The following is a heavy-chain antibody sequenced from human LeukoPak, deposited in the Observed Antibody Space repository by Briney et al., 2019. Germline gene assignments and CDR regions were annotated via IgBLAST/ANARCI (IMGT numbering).Heavy chain of an antibody. CDR2: ISWNSGNM. J-gene: IGHJ2*01. CDR1: GFMFNDYA. Sequence: PGRSLRLSCAPSGFMFNDYALHWVRQAPGKGLEWVSSISWNSGNMYYVDSVKGRFTISRDNAKNSLSLQMNSVKPEDTALYYCAKGPGLGAGKRYLDLWGRGTLVIVSS. V-gene: IGHV3-9*01. CDR3: AKGPGLGAGKRYLDL. D-gene: IGHD6-13*01.